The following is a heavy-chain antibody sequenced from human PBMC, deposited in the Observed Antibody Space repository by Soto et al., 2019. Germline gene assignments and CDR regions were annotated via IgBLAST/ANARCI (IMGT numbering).Heavy chain of an antibody. CDR3: AMGFEGCSSNSCYPRRWNYYYGMDV. J-gene: IGHJ6*02. CDR1: GGSISSYY. V-gene: IGHV4-4*07. D-gene: IGHD2-2*01. Sequence: PSETLSPTCTVSGGSISSYYWSWIRQPAGKGLEWIGRIYTSGSTNYNPSLKSRVTMSVDTSKNQFALKLSSVTAADTAVYYCAMGFEGCSSNSCYPRRWNYYYGMDVWGQGTTVTVSS. CDR2: IYTSGST.